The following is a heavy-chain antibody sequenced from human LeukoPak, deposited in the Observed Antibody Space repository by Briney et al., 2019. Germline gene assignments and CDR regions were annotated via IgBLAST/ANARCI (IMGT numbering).Heavy chain of an antibody. J-gene: IGHJ4*02. CDR1: GFTFSSYW. V-gene: IGHV3-7*01. Sequence: GGSLRLSCAASGFTFSSYWMSWVRQAPGKGLEWVANIKRDGSEKYYVDSVKGRFTISRDNVKNSPYLQMNSLRGEDTAVYYCARAGSRRYSSSSVDFDYWGQGTLVTVSS. CDR2: IKRDGSEK. CDR3: ARAGSRRYSSSSVDFDY. D-gene: IGHD6-6*01.